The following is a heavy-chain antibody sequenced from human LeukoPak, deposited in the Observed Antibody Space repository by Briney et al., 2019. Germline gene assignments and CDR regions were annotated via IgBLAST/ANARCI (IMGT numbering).Heavy chain of an antibody. CDR1: GGSISSYY. CDR3: ARDRRESSKPNDAFDI. D-gene: IGHD4-11*01. CDR2: IYYTGAT. Sequence: SETLSLTCRVSGGSISSYYWSWIRQSPGKGLEWIGYIYYTGATYYNPSLESRVTVSIDTSKRQLSLELRSVTAADSAVYFCARDRRESSKPNDAFDIWGQGTMVTVSA. J-gene: IGHJ3*02. V-gene: IGHV4-59*01.